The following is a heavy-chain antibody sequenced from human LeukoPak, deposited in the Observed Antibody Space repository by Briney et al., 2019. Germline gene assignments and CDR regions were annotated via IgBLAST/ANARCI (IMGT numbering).Heavy chain of an antibody. V-gene: IGHV3-21*01. CDR3: AMVFGVVIISDYYYMDV. D-gene: IGHD3-3*01. CDR2: ISSSSSYI. Sequence: GGSLRLSCAASGFTFSSYAMSWVRQAPGKGLEWVSSISSSSSYIYYVDSVKGRFTISRDNAKNSLYLQMNSLRAEDTAVYYCAMVFGVVIISDYYYMDVWGKGTTVTVSS. J-gene: IGHJ6*03. CDR1: GFTFSSYA.